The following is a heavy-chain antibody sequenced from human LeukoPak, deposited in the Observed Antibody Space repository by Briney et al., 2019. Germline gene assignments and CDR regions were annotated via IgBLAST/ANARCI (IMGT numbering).Heavy chain of an antibody. CDR2: ISYDGSNK. J-gene: IGHJ6*02. Sequence: GGSLRLSCAASGFTFSSYGMHWVRQAPGKGLEWVAVISYDGSNKYYADSVKGRFTISRDNSKNTLYLQMNSLRAEDTAVYYCAKGIAAAEPDYYYYGMDVWGQGTTVTVSS. D-gene: IGHD6-13*01. CDR3: AKGIAAAEPDYYYYGMDV. V-gene: IGHV3-30*18. CDR1: GFTFSSYG.